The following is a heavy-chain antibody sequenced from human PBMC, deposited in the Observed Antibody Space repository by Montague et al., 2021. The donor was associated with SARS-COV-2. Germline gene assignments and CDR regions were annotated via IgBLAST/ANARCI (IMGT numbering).Heavy chain of an antibody. CDR3: ARGSRQWLVRPPHYYYFDY. Sequence: SETLSLTCAVYGGSFSGYYWSWIRQPPGKGLEWIGEINHSGSTNXNPSLKNRVTISVDTSKNQFSLKLSSVTAADTAVYYCARGSRQWLVRPPHYYYFDYWGQGTLVTVSS. V-gene: IGHV4-34*01. CDR2: INHSGST. CDR1: GGSFSGYY. D-gene: IGHD6-19*01. J-gene: IGHJ4*02.